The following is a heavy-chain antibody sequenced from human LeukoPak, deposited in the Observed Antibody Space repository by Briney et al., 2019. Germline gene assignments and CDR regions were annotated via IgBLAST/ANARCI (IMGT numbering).Heavy chain of an antibody. CDR3: AKRASGSGTSLYYFDY. CDR2: ISGGGGST. Sequence: GGSLRLSCTASGFTFSNYAMSWVRQAPRKGLEWVSAISGGGGSTYYADSVKGRFTISRDNSKNTLYLQMNSLRAEDTAVYYCAKRASGSGTSLYYFDYWGQGTLVTVSS. V-gene: IGHV3-23*01. D-gene: IGHD3-10*01. CDR1: GFTFSNYA. J-gene: IGHJ4*02.